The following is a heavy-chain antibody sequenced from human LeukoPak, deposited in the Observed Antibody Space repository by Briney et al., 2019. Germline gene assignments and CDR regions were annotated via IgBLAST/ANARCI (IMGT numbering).Heavy chain of an antibody. V-gene: IGHV3-30*02. CDR2: IRYDGSNK. D-gene: IGHD3-22*01. CDR3: AKDHANYYYDSSGYLY. J-gene: IGHJ4*02. Sequence: GGSLRLSCAASGFTFSSYGMHWVRQAPGKGLEWVAFIRYDGSNKYYADSVKGRFTISRDNSKNTLYLQMNSLRAEDTAVYYCAKDHANYYYDSSGYLYWGQGTLVTVSS. CDR1: GFTFSSYG.